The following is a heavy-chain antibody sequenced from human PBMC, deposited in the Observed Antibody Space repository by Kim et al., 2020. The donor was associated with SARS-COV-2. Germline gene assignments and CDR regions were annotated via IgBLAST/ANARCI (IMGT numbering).Heavy chain of an antibody. CDR2: INSDGSST. CDR3: ARDPPPTMIVEGPPMDV. CDR1: GFTFSSYW. V-gene: IGHV3-74*01. Sequence: GGSLRLSCAASGFTFSSYWMHWVRQAPGKGLVWVSRINSDGSSTSYADSVKGRFTISRDNAKNTLYLQMNSLRAEDTAVYYCARDPPPTMIVEGPPMDVWGQGTTVTVSS. D-gene: IGHD3-22*01. J-gene: IGHJ6*02.